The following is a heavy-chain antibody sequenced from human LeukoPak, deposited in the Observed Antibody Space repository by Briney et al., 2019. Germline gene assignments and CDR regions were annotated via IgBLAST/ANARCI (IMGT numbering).Heavy chain of an antibody. CDR1: GYTFSDYY. J-gene: IGHJ4*02. Sequence: ASVKVSCKASGYTFSDYYIHWVRQAPGQGLEWMGWINPNGGGTHYAQQFLGRVTMTRDTSISTAYMELSRLRSDDTAVYYCARDRDLAVTGSLYYFDSWGQGTLVTVSS. V-gene: IGHV1-2*02. CDR2: INPNGGGT. D-gene: IGHD6-19*01. CDR3: ARDRDLAVTGSLYYFDS.